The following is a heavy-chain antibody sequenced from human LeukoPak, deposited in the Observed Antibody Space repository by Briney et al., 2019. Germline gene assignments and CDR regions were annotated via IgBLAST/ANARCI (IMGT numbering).Heavy chain of an antibody. CDR2: MSGSSGDT. V-gene: IGHV3-23*01. D-gene: IGHD5-18*01. CDR1: GFTFSTYA. J-gene: IGHJ3*02. Sequence: PGGSLRLSCAASGFTFSTYAMSWVRQAPGKGLEWVSAMSGSSGDTYYADSVKGRFTISRDNLKNTLYMQMNSLGAEDTAVYYCAKLPWGYSYVLDTFDIWGQGTTVTVSS. CDR3: AKLPWGYSYVLDTFDI.